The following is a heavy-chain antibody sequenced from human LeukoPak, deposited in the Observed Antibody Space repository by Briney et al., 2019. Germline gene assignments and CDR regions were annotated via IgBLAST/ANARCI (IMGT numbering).Heavy chain of an antibody. Sequence: ARSMRLACAAYGFTFSRYAISWVRQAPGELLEWVANIKPDGSEKYYVDSVKDRLTIARHNAKNPLYLQMNSLRAADTAVTYRARPRGYSGSYMDVWGKGTTVSVSS. CDR1: GFTFSRYA. V-gene: IGHV3-7*01. CDR2: IKPDGSEK. D-gene: IGHD5-12*01. CDR3: ARPRGYSGSYMDV. J-gene: IGHJ6*03.